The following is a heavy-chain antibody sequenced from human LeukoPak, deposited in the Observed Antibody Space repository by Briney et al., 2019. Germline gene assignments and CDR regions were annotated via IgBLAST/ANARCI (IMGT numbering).Heavy chain of an antibody. V-gene: IGHV3-23*01. CDR1: GFTFSIYA. CDR3: AKDAPGNVVVPAALFDY. J-gene: IGHJ4*02. D-gene: IGHD2-2*01. Sequence: PGGSLRLSCAASGFTFSIYAMSWVRQAPGRGLGWVSAISGSGGSTYYADSVKGRFTISRDNSKNTRYLQMNSLRAEDTAVYYCAKDAPGNVVVPAALFDYWGQGTLVTVSS. CDR2: ISGSGGST.